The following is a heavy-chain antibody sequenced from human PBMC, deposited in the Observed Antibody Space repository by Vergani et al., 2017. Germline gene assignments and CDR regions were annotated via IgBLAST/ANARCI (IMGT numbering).Heavy chain of an antibody. CDR2: IRSKANSYAT. CDR3: TRTSVVAHDAFDI. V-gene: IGHV3-73*01. CDR1: GFTFSGSA. Sequence: EVQLVESGGGLVQPGGSLKLSCAASGFTFSGSAMHWVRQASGKGLELVGRIRSKANSYATAYAASVKGRFTISRDDSKNTAYLQMNSLKTEDTAVYYCTRTSVVAHDAFDIWGQGTMVTVSS. J-gene: IGHJ3*02. D-gene: IGHD2-15*01.